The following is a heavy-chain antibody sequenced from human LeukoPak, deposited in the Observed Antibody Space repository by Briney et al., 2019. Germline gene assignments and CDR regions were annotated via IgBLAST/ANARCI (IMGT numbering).Heavy chain of an antibody. CDR1: RFTFSSYA. V-gene: IGHV3-23*01. CDR2: ISGTGSNT. D-gene: IGHD3-22*01. Sequence: GGSLRLSCAASRFTFSSYAMSWVRQAPGKGLEWVSAISGTGSNTYYADSVKGRFTISRDNSKNTLYLEMNSPRAEDTAVYYCAKECYDQSSCYFDYWGQGTLVTVSS. J-gene: IGHJ4*02. CDR3: AKECYDQSSCYFDY.